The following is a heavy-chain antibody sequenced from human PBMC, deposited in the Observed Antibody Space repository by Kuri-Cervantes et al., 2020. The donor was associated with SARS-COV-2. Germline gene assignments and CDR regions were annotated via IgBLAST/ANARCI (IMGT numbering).Heavy chain of an antibody. J-gene: IGHJ6*03. V-gene: IGHV3-13*01. CDR2: IGTAGDT. CDR1: GFTFSSYA. CDR3: ARKKEYSSSSVISYYYYMDV. D-gene: IGHD6-6*01. Sequence: GGSLRLSCAASGFTFSSYAMHWVCQSTGKGLEWVSAIGTAGDTYYPGSVNGQFTISRENAKNSLYLQMNSLSAGDTAVYYCARKKEYSSSSVISYYYYMDVWGKGTTVTVSS.